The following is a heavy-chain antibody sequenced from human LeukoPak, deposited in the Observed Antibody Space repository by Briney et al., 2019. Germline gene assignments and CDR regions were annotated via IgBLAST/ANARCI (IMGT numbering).Heavy chain of an antibody. CDR2: IHYSGST. J-gene: IGHJ5*02. V-gene: IGHV4-59*01. CDR3: ARARRWNAAVEGWWFDP. Sequence: PSETLSLTCTVSGGSISSYYWSWIRQPPGKGLEWIGYIHYSGSTNYNPSLKSRVTISVDTSKNQFSLKLSSVTAADTAVYYCARARRWNAAVEGWWFDPWGQGTLVTVSS. CDR1: GGSISSYY. D-gene: IGHD1-1*01.